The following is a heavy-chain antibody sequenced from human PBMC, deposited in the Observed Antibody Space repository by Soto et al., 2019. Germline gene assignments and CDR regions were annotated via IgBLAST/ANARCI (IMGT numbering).Heavy chain of an antibody. CDR1: GYTFSGYY. Sequence: QVQLVQSGAEVRRPGASVKVSCKAPGYTFSGYYIHWVRQAPGQGLEWMGWINPNSGGTKYIPKFQGRVTMTWDTSTGTVYMELSGLTSDDTAVYSCARVEETCTGGSCYSKFDYWGQGTLVTVSS. J-gene: IGHJ4*02. CDR3: ARVEETCTGGSCYSKFDY. V-gene: IGHV1-2*02. D-gene: IGHD2-15*01. CDR2: INPNSGGT.